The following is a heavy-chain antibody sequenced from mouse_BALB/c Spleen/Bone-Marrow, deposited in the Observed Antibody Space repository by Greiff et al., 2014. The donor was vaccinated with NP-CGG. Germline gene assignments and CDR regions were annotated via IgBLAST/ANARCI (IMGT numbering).Heavy chain of an antibody. CDR2: IRNKANGYTT. Sequence: EVKLVESGGGLVQPGGSLRLSCATSGFTFTDYYMGWVRQPPGKALEWLGFIRNKANGYTTEYSASVKGRFTISRDNSQSILYLQMNTLRAEDSATYYCARDRRYDLAWFAYWGQGTLVTVSA. D-gene: IGHD2-14*01. CDR3: ARDRRYDLAWFAY. CDR1: GFTFTDYY. V-gene: IGHV7-3*02. J-gene: IGHJ3*01.